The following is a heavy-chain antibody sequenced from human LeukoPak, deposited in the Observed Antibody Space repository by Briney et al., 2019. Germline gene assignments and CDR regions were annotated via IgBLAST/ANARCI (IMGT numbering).Heavy chain of an antibody. D-gene: IGHD3-22*01. CDR2: IDPGDSHT. J-gene: IGHJ4*02. CDR3: ARQPYYYDSSGYKFDY. CDR1: GHSFTTYW. V-gene: IGHV5-51*01. Sequence: GESLKISCKGSGHSFTTYWITWVRQMPGKGLEWMGTIDPGDSHTRYSPSFQGQVTISADKSISTAYLQWSSLKASDTAMYYCARQPYYYDSSGYKFDYWGQGTLVTVSS.